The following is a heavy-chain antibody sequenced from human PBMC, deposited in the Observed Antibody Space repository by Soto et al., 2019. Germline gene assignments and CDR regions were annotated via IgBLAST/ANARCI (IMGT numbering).Heavy chain of an antibody. D-gene: IGHD5-18*01. V-gene: IGHV1-69*13. CDR2: IIPIFGTA. CDR3: ARERRGSYGYYYGMDV. CDR1: GGTFSSYS. Sequence: ASVNVSCKSSGGTFSSYSISWVRQAPGQGLEWMGGIIPIFGTANYAQKFQGRVTITADESTSTAYMELSSLRSEDTAVYYCARERRGSYGYYYGMDVWGQGTTVTVSS. J-gene: IGHJ6*02.